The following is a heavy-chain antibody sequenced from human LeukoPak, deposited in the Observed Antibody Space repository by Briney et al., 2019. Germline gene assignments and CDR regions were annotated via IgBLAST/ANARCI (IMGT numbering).Heavy chain of an antibody. D-gene: IGHD1-26*01. Sequence: PGGSLRLSCAASGFTLSSYGMNWVRQAPGKGLEWVSAISGSGGSTYYADSVKGRFTISRDNSKNTLYLQMNSLRAEDTAVYYCAKVRPAGSGSYYRELDYWGQGTLVTVSS. CDR2: ISGSGGST. CDR3: AKVRPAGSGSYYRELDY. J-gene: IGHJ4*02. CDR1: GFTLSSYG. V-gene: IGHV3-23*01.